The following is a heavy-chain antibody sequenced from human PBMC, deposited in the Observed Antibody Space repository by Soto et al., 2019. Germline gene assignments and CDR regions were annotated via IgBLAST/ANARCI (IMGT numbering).Heavy chain of an antibody. CDR1: GYTFTSYA. V-gene: IGHV1-3*01. D-gene: IGHD2-15*01. CDR2: INAGNGNT. J-gene: IGHJ5*02. Sequence: ASVKVSCKASGYTFTSYAMHRVRQAPGQRLEWMGWINAGNGNTKYSQKFQGRVTITRDTSASTAYMELSSLRSEDTAVYYCARDGPYCSGGSCYSGAWFDPWGQGTLVTVSS. CDR3: ARDGPYCSGGSCYSGAWFDP.